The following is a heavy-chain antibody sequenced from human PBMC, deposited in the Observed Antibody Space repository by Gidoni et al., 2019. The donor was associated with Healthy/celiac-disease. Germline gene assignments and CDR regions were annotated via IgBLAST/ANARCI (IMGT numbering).Heavy chain of an antibody. CDR1: GGPISSGCYY. CDR3: ARGRPKGQVVVPAGLDP. D-gene: IGHD2-2*01. J-gene: IGHJ5*02. Sequence: QVQLQESGPGLVKPSQTLSLPCTVSGGPISSGCYYWSWIRQHPGKGLEWIGYIYYSGSTYYNPSLKSRVTISVDTSKNQFSLKLSSVTAADTAVYYCARGRPKGQVVVPAGLDPWGQGTLVTVSS. CDR2: IYYSGST. V-gene: IGHV4-31*03.